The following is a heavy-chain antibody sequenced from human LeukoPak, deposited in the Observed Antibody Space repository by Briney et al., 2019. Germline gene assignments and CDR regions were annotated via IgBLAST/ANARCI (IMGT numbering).Heavy chain of an antibody. J-gene: IGHJ4*02. Sequence: VRSLRLSCVASGFIFRDYAMSCVRQAPGKRLEWVSTLGNDGDTYYADCVKGRFTISREKSRTTMYLQTSSLRAEVTAIYYCAKQEGLVLGDYYFDYWGQGTLVTVS. CDR1: GFIFRDYA. CDR2: LGNDGDT. CDR3: AKQEGLVLGDYYFDY. V-gene: IGHV3-23*01. D-gene: IGHD1-26*01.